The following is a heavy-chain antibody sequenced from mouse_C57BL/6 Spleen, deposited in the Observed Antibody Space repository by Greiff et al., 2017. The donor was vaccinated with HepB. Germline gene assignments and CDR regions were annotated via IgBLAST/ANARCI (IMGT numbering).Heavy chain of an antibody. CDR3: ARSGTVVPFDY. Sequence: VQLQQSGPELVKPGASVKISCKASGYSFTGYYMNWVKQSPEKSLEWIGEINPSTGGTTYNQKFKAKATLTVDKSSSTAYMQLKSLTSEDSAVYYCARSGTVVPFDYWGQGTTLTVSS. D-gene: IGHD1-1*01. J-gene: IGHJ2*01. CDR2: INPSTGGT. CDR1: GYSFTGYY. V-gene: IGHV1-42*01.